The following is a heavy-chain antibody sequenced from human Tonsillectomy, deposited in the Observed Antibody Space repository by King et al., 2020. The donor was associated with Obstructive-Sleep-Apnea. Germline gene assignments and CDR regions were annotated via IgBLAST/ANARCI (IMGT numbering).Heavy chain of an antibody. V-gene: IGHV3-9*01. CDR3: AKDAFYGSGSYSFDY. CDR2: ISWNSGKI. D-gene: IGHD3-10*01. CDR1: GFTFDDYA. J-gene: IGHJ4*02. Sequence: VQLVESGGGLVQPGRSLRLSCAASGFTFDDYAMHWVRQAPGKGLEWVSGISWNSGKIGYADSVKGRFTISRDNAKNSLYLQMNSLRAEDTALYYCAKDAFYGSGSYSFDYWGQGTLVTVSS.